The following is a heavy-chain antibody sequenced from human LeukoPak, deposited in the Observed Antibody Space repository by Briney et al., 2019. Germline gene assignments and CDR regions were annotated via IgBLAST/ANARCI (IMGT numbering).Heavy chain of an antibody. Sequence: SETLSLTCTVSGGSISSSSYYWGWIRPRPGKGLKGFGSIYYSGSTYYNPSLKSRVTISVDTSKNQFSLKLSSVTAADTAVYYCARLSLSGSSGYYVDYWGQGTLVTVSS. V-gene: IGHV4-39*01. D-gene: IGHD3-22*01. J-gene: IGHJ4*02. CDR3: ARLSLSGSSGYYVDY. CDR1: GGSISSSSYY. CDR2: IYYSGST.